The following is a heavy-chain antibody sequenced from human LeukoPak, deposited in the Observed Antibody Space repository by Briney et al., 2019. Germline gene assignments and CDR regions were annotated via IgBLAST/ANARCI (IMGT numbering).Heavy chain of an antibody. J-gene: IGHJ4*02. CDR3: VRDGYDFWSGSYTCDY. CDR1: GYTFTSYG. V-gene: IGHV1-18*01. D-gene: IGHD3-3*01. CDR2: ISAYNGNT. Sequence: GASVKVSCKASGYTFTSYGISWVRQAPGQGLEWMRWISAYNGNTNYAQKLQGRVTMTTDTSTSTAYMELRSLRSDDTAVYYCVRDGYDFWSGSYTCDYWGQRTLVTVSS.